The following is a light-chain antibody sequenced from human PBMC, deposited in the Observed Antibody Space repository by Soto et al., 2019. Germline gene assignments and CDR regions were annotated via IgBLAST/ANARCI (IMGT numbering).Light chain of an antibody. Sequence: EIVLTQSPGTLSLSPGERATVSCRASQSVSSSLAWYQHKPGQAPRLLIYGTSSRATGIPDRFSGSGSGTDFTLTISRLEPEDFAVYYCQQYGSSPRTFGQGTKLEIK. CDR2: GTS. CDR3: QQYGSSPRT. CDR1: QSVSSS. V-gene: IGKV3-20*01. J-gene: IGKJ2*01.